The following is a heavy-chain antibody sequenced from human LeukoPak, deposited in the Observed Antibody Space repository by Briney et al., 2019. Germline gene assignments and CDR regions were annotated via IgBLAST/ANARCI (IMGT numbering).Heavy chain of an antibody. Sequence: GGSLRLSCAASGFTVSSNYMSWVRQAPGKGLESVSVIYSGGSTYYADSVKGRFTISRDNSKSTLYLQVNSLRAEDTAVYYCARARLAYSSGWSPFYWGQGTLVTVSS. CDR1: GFTVSSNY. V-gene: IGHV3-66*01. J-gene: IGHJ4*02. CDR2: IYSGGST. CDR3: ARARLAYSSGWSPFY. D-gene: IGHD6-19*01.